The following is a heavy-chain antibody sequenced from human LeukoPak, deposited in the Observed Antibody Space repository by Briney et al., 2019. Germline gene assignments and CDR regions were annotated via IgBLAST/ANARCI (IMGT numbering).Heavy chain of an antibody. J-gene: IGHJ4*02. V-gene: IGHV3-33*01. CDR1: GFTFSSYG. CDR3: TRDRASNGWQN. CDR2: IWYDGSNK. D-gene: IGHD6-19*01. Sequence: GRSLRLSCAASGFTFSSYGMHWVRQAPGKGLEWVAVIWYDGSNKYYADSVKGRFTISRDNSKNTLYLQMNRLRAEDTAVYFCTRDRASNGWQNWGQGTLVTVSS.